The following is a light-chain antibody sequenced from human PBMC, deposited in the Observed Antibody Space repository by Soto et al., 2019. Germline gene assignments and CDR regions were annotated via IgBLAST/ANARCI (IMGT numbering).Light chain of an antibody. J-gene: IGKJ1*01. CDR3: EYYKKHSP. CDR2: EAS. CDR1: QSISSW. Sequence: DIQMTQSPSTLSASVGDRVTITCRASQSISSWLAWYQQKPGKAPKLLIYEASSSEIGVPPRFSGSGFGTEFPLTISCLQHENSETYYCEYYKKHSPFGQGNKLEIK. V-gene: IGKV1-5*03.